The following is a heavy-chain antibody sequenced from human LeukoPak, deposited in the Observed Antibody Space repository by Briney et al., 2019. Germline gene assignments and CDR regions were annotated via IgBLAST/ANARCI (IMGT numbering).Heavy chain of an antibody. CDR3: ARDAYCSVGSCYSDY. V-gene: IGHV3-23*01. CDR2: ISGSGGNT. J-gene: IGHJ4*02. D-gene: IGHD2-15*01. CDR1: GFTFSNYA. Sequence: GRSLRLSCAASGFTFSNYAMSWVRQAPGKGLEWVSGISGSGGNTYYGDSVKGRFTISRDNSKNTLYLQMNSLRADDSAVYYCARDAYCSVGSCYSDYWGQGTLVTVSS.